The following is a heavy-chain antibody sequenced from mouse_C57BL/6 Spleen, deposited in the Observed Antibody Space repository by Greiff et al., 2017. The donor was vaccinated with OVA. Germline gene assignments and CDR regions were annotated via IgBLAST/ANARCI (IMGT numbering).Heavy chain of an antibody. Sequence: VQLKQSGAELVKPGASVKISCKASGYAFSSYWMNWVKQRPGKGLEWIGQIYPGDGDTNYNGKFKGKATLTADKSSSTAYMQLSSLTSEDSAVYFCARGDSDGAMDYWGQGTSVTVSS. CDR2: IYPGDGDT. J-gene: IGHJ4*01. CDR3: ARGDSDGAMDY. CDR1: GYAFSSYW. V-gene: IGHV1-80*01.